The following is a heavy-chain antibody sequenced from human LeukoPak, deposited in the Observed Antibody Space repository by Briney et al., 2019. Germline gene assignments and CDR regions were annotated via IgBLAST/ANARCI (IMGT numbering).Heavy chain of an antibody. V-gene: IGHV3-43*01. Sequence: GGSLRLSCAASGFGFAEYTMHTVRAAPGKGREWVSLINWDGGRTYYADSVKGRFAISRDNSKNSLYMQMNSLRPEDTALYYCARGSNSWPSLFDYWGQGTLVTVSS. J-gene: IGHJ4*02. CDR1: GFGFAEYT. D-gene: IGHD6-13*01. CDR2: INWDGGRT. CDR3: ARGSNSWPSLFDY.